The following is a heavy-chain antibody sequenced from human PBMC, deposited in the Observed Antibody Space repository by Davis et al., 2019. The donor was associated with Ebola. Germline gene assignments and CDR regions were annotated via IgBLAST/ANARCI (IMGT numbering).Heavy chain of an antibody. CDR1: GFTFTSSA. D-gene: IGHD2-15*01. J-gene: IGHJ4*02. Sequence: SVKVSCKASGFTFTSSAVQWVRQARGQRLEWIGWIVVGSGNTNYAQKFQERVTITRDMSTSTAYMELSSLRSEDTAVYYCAAEGGCSGGSCYEGVDYWGQGTLVTVSS. CDR2: IVVGSGNT. CDR3: AAEGGCSGGSCYEGVDY. V-gene: IGHV1-58*01.